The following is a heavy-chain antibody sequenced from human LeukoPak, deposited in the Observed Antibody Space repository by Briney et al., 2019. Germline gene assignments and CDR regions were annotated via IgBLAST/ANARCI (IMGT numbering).Heavy chain of an antibody. CDR2: IRQDGNEQ. CDR3: ARAPYSGGWYLMY. D-gene: IGHD6-19*01. CDR1: GFTFSSYW. J-gene: IGHJ4*02. V-gene: IGHV3-7*01. Sequence: GGSLRLSCAASGFTFSSYWMTWVRQAPGKGLEWVANIRQDGNEQYYMDSVKGRFTISRDNAKNSLFLQMNGLTAEDMAVYYCARAPYSGGWYLMYWGQGALVTVSS.